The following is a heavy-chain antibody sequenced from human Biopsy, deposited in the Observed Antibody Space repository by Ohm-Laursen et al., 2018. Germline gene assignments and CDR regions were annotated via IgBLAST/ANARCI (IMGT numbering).Heavy chain of an antibody. J-gene: IGHJ4*02. Sequence: GSLRLSCAVSGFTFSSYEMNWVRQAPGKGLEWVSYISSSGSTIHYADSVKGRFTISRDNAKNSLYLQMNSLRAEDTAVYYCARDYPSYSSVWYREPIIHCWGQGTLVTVSS. CDR3: ARDYPSYSSVWYREPIIHC. CDR2: ISSSGSTI. D-gene: IGHD6-19*01. V-gene: IGHV3-48*03. CDR1: GFTFSSYE.